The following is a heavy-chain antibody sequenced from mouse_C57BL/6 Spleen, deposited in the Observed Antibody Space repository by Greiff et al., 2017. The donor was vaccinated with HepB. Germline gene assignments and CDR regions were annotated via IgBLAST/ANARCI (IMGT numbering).Heavy chain of an antibody. CDR1: GYAFTNYL. Sequence: QVQLKESGAELVRPGTSVKVSCKASGYAFTNYLIEWVKQRPGQGLEWIGVINPGSGGTNYNEKFKGKATLTADKSSSTAYMQLSSLTSEDSAVYFCARDTTVVARRYFDVWGTGTTVTVSS. J-gene: IGHJ1*03. V-gene: IGHV1-54*01. CDR3: ARDTTVVARRYFDV. D-gene: IGHD1-1*01. CDR2: INPGSGGT.